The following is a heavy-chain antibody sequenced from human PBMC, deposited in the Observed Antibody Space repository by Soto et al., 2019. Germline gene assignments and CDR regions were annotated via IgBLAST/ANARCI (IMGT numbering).Heavy chain of an antibody. CDR1: GYTFTSYG. J-gene: IGHJ4*01. D-gene: IGHD3-22*01. Sequence: QVQLVQSGAEVKKPGASGKVSCKAYGYTFTSYGSSWGRKATGQGREWMGWISDYNGNTSYAQKLQGRVTMTTDTSTSTVYMGVRSLKTYDTDVYYCERARRGGYYYAPGVYYFDYRDHGALDSVSS. V-gene: IGHV1-18*01. CDR3: ERARRGGYYYAPGVYYFDY. CDR2: ISDYNGNT.